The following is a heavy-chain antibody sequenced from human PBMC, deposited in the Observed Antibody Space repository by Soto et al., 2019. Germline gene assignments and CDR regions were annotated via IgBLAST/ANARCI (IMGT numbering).Heavy chain of an antibody. J-gene: IGHJ4*02. Sequence: LRLSCAASGFTFSNAWMCWVRQAPGKGLEWVGRIKSKTDGGTTDYAAPVKGRFTIPRDDSKNTLYLQMNSLKTEDTAVYYCTTGLRAHCSSTSCYGYWGQGTLVTVSS. CDR2: IKSKTDGGTT. D-gene: IGHD2-2*01. V-gene: IGHV3-15*01. CDR3: TTGLRAHCSSTSCYGY. CDR1: GFTFSNAW.